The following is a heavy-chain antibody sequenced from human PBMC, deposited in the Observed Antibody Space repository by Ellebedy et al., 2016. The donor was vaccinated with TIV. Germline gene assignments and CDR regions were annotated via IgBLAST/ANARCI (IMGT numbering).Heavy chain of an antibody. CDR2: ISSSSSYI. CDR1: GFTFSSYW. Sequence: PGGSLRLSCAASGFTFSSYWMSWVRQAPGKGLEWVSSISSSSSYIYYADSVKGRFTISRDNAKNSLYLQMNSLRAEDTAVYYCARGGDTAIVDYWGQGTLVTVSS. CDR3: ARGGDTAIVDY. V-gene: IGHV3-21*01. J-gene: IGHJ4*02. D-gene: IGHD5-18*01.